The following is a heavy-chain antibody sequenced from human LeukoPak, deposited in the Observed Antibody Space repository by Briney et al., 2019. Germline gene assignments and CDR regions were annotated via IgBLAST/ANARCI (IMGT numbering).Heavy chain of an antibody. CDR2: IDPSDSYT. J-gene: IGHJ5*02. D-gene: IGHD6-13*01. CDR3: ARSPGGPIAAAGLNWFDP. Sequence: GESLKISCKGSGYSFTSYWISWVRQMPGKGLEWMGRIDPSDSYTNYSPSFRGHVTISADKSISTAYLQWSSLKASDTAMYYCARSPGGPIAAAGLNWFDPWGQGTLVTVSS. V-gene: IGHV5-10-1*01. CDR1: GYSFTSYW.